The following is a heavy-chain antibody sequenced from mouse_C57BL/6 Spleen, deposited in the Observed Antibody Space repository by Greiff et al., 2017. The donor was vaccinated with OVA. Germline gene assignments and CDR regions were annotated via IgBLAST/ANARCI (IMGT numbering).Heavy chain of an antibody. CDR1: GYAFTNYL. CDR3: ASGGYYLDY. V-gene: IGHV1-54*01. J-gene: IGHJ2*01. CDR2: INPGSGGT. Sequence: QVQLQQSGAELVRPGTSVKVSCKASGYAFTNYLIEWVKQRPGQGLEWIGVINPGSGGTNYNEKFKGKATLTADKSSSTAYMQLSSLTSEDAAVYFCASGGYYLDYWGQGTTLTVSS.